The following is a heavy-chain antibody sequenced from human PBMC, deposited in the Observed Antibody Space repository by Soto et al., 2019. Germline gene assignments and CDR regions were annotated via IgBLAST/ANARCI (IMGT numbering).Heavy chain of an antibody. D-gene: IGHD6-19*01. CDR1: GGSISSYY. CDR3: ARGLDSSGWYYYFDY. CDR2: IYYSGST. J-gene: IGHJ4*02. V-gene: IGHV4-59*01. Sequence: LSLTCTVSGGSISSYYWSWIRQPPGKGLEWIGYIYYSGSTNYNPSLKSRVTISVDTSKNQFSLKLSSVTAADTAVYYCARGLDSSGWYYYFDYWGQGTLVTVSS.